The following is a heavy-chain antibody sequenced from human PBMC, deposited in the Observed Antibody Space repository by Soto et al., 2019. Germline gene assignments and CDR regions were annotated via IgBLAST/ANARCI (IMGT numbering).Heavy chain of an antibody. J-gene: IGHJ6*03. V-gene: IGHV4-31*03. CDR1: GGSISSGGYY. CDR3: ASRPREGYYRYYYYMDV. CDR2: IYYSGST. D-gene: IGHD3-3*01. Sequence: SETLSLTCTVSGGSISSGGYYWSWIRQHPGKGLEWTGYIYYSGSTYYNPSLKSRVTISVDTSKNQYSLTLSSVTAADKDVYYCASRPREGYYRYYYYMDVWGKGTTVTVS.